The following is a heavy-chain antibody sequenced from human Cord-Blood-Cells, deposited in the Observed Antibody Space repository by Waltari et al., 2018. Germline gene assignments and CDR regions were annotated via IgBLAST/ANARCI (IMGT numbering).Heavy chain of an antibody. CDR2: INPNSGGT. V-gene: IGHV1-2*04. J-gene: IGHJ3*02. D-gene: IGHD1-7*01. CDR3: ARDAVNWNYFAFDI. Sequence: QVQLVQSGAEVKKPGASVKVSCKASGYTFTGYYMHWVRQAPGQGLEWMGWINPNSGGTTYAKKFQGWVTMTRDTSISTAYMELSRLRSDDTAVYYCARDAVNWNYFAFDIWGQGTMVTVSS. CDR1: GYTFTGYY.